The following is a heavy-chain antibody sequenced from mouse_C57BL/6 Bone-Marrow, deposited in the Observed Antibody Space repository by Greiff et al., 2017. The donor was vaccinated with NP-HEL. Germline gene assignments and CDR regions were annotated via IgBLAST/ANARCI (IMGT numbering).Heavy chain of an antibody. V-gene: IGHV5-16*01. CDR2: INYDGSST. CDR1: GFTFSDYY. Sequence: EVQVVESEGGLVQPGSSMKLSCTASGFTFSDYYMAWVRQVPEKGLEWVANINYDGSSTYYLDSLKSRFIISSDNAKNILYLQMSSLKSEDTATYYCARLPYGSYFDYWGQGTTLTVSS. D-gene: IGHD1-1*01. J-gene: IGHJ2*01. CDR3: ARLPYGSYFDY.